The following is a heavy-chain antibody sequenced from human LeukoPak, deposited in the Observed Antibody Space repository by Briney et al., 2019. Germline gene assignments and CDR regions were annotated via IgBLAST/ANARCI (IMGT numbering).Heavy chain of an antibody. V-gene: IGHV4-59*12. CDR1: GGSISSYY. D-gene: IGHD3-10*01. Sequence: SETLSLTCTVSGGSISSYYWSWIRQPPGKGLEWVGYIYYSGSTYYNPYLKSRVTISVDTSKNQFSLKLSSVTAADTAVYYCARGQATMVRGVSNWFDPWGQGTLVIVSS. CDR3: ARGQATMVRGVSNWFDP. J-gene: IGHJ5*02. CDR2: IYYSGST.